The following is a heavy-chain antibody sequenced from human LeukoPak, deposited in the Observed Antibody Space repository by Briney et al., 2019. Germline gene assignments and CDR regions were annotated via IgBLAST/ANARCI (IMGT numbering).Heavy chain of an antibody. V-gene: IGHV4-4*02. CDR3: ASIYYYDSSEYYYGMDV. Sequence: PSETLSLTCAVSGGSISSSNWWSWVRQPPGKGLEWIGEIYHSGSTNYNPSLKSRVTISVDKSKNQFSLKLSSVTAADTAVYYCASIYYYDSSEYYYGMDVWGQGTTVTVSS. J-gene: IGHJ6*02. CDR1: GGSISSSNW. D-gene: IGHD3-22*01. CDR2: IYHSGST.